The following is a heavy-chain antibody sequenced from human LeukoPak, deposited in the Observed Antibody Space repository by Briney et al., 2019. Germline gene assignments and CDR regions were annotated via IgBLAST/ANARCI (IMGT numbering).Heavy chain of an antibody. J-gene: IGHJ4*02. V-gene: IGHV4-39*07. Sequence: PSETLSLTCTVSGGSISSSTYYWGWIRQPPGKGLEWIGSIYHSGSTYYNPSLKSRVTISVDTSKNQFSLKLSSVTAADTAVYYCARTDSSSSRTTWGQGTLVTVSS. CDR3: ARTDSSSSRTT. CDR1: GGSISSSTYY. CDR2: IYHSGST. D-gene: IGHD6-13*01.